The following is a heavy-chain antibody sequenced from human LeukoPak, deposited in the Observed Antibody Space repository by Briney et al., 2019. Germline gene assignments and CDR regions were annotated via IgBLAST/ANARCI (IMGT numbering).Heavy chain of an antibody. CDR2: ISRSGSTT. CDR3: ARPSAAGTYGYYYGMDV. CDR1: GFTFSSYE. J-gene: IGHJ6*04. V-gene: IGHV3-48*03. Sequence: GGSLRLSCAASGFTFSSYEMNWVRQAPGKGLEWVSYISRSGSTTYYADSVKGRFTISRDNAKNSLYLQMNSLRAEDTAVYYCARPSAAGTYGYYYGMDVWGKGTTVTVTS. D-gene: IGHD6-13*01.